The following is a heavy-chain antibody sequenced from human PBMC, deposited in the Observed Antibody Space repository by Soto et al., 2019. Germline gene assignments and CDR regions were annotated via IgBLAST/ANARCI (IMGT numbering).Heavy chain of an antibody. V-gene: IGHV1-24*01. Sequence: ASVKVSCKVSGYTLTELSMHWVRQAPGKGLEWMGGFDSEDGETIYAQKFQGRVTMTEDTSTNTAYMELSSLSSEDTAVYYCATVISGYYSGFDYWGQGTLVTVSS. CDR3: ATVISGYYSGFDY. CDR1: GYTLTELS. J-gene: IGHJ4*02. CDR2: FDSEDGET. D-gene: IGHD3-22*01.